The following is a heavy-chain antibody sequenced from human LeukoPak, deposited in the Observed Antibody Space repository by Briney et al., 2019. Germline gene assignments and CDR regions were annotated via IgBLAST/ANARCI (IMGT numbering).Heavy chain of an antibody. D-gene: IGHD3-3*01. CDR3: ARDQWKIFRVVIRYNWFDP. V-gene: IGHV1-18*01. CDR1: GYTFTSYG. J-gene: IGHJ5*02. CDR2: ISAYNGNT. Sequence: ASVKVSCKASGYTFTSYGIIWVRQAPGQGLEWMGWISAYNGNTNYAQKLQGRVTMTTDTSTSTAYMELRSLRSDDTAVYYCARDQWKIFRVVIRYNWFDPWGQGTLVTVPS.